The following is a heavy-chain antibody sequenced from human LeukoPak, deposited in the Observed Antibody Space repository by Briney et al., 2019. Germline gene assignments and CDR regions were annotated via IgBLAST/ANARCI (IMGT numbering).Heavy chain of an antibody. J-gene: IGHJ5*01. Sequence: KPSETLSLTCTVSCGSISSSSYYWGWICQSPGRGLEWIGSIYYSGSTYYNPSLKSRVTISVDTSKNQFSLRLSSSTAADTAVYYCARRSSGWFVFWGQGTLVTVSS. CDR2: IYYSGST. V-gene: IGHV4-39*01. CDR1: CGSISSSSYY. D-gene: IGHD1-26*01. CDR3: ARRSSGWFVF.